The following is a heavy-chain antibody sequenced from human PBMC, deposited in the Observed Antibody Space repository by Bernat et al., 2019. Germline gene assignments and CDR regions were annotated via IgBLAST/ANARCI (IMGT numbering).Heavy chain of an antibody. Sequence: EVQLVQSGAEVKKPGESLKISCKGSGYSFSTHWIAWVRQMPGKGLECMGIIYPGDSDTKYSPSFQGQVTISADKSINTAYLQLSGLKASDTAMYYCARHACCGDCYSDYWGQGTLVTVSS. J-gene: IGHJ4*02. V-gene: IGHV5-51*01. CDR1: GYSFSTHW. CDR2: IYPGDSDT. D-gene: IGHD2-21*02. CDR3: ARHACCGDCYSDY.